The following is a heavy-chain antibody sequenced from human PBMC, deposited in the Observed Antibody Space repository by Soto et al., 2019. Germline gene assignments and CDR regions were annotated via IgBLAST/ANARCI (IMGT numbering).Heavy chain of an antibody. J-gene: IGHJ6*02. V-gene: IGHV3-13*05. Sequence: EVQLVESGGGLVQPGGSLRLSCEASGFTFRNYAMHLVRQGTGKGLEWVSGISAAGNPDYADSVEGRFTISRENAQNSFFLQMNSLRGGDTAVYYCARTDRDFYGLDVWGQGTTVIVSS. CDR3: ARTDRDFYGLDV. CDR2: ISAAGNP. CDR1: GFTFRNYA.